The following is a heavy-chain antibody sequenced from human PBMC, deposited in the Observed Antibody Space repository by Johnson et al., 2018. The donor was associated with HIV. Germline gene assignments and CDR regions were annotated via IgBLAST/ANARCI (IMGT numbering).Heavy chain of an antibody. CDR3: ARDRDYDFWSRDAFDI. Sequence: QVQLMESGGGLIQPGGSLRLSCAASGFTFSSYGMHWVRQAPGKGLEWVAVISYDGSNKKNADSVKGRFTISRDNSKNSLYLQMNSLRAEDTALYYCARDRDYDFWSRDAFDIWGQGTMVTVSS. J-gene: IGHJ3*02. D-gene: IGHD3-3*01. CDR1: GFTFSSYG. V-gene: IGHV3-30*03. CDR2: ISYDGSNK.